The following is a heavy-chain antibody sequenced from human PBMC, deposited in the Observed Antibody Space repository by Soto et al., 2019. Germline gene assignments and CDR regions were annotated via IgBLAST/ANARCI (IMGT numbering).Heavy chain of an antibody. CDR3: ARDIVVVVAATPYYYYGMDV. D-gene: IGHD2-15*01. Sequence: SVKVSCKASGGTFSSYAISWVRQAPGQGLEWMGGIIPIFGTANYAQKFQGRVTITADESTSTAYMELSSLRSEDTAVYYCARDIVVVVAATPYYYYGMDVWGQGTTVTVS. J-gene: IGHJ6*02. CDR2: IIPIFGTA. CDR1: GGTFSSYA. V-gene: IGHV1-69*13.